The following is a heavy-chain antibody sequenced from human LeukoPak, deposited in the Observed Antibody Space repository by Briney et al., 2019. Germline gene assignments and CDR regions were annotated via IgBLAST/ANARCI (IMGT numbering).Heavy chain of an antibody. D-gene: IGHD6-6*01. CDR3: AKDLRAYSTSSADY. Sequence: GGPLRLSCAASGFSFSSCGMHWVRQAPGKGLEWVAFIRFDGSNEYYADSVKGRFTISRDNSKNTVYLQMNTLRAEDTAVYYCAKDLRAYSTSSADYWGLGTLVTVSS. CDR1: GFSFSSCG. J-gene: IGHJ4*02. V-gene: IGHV3-30*02. CDR2: IRFDGSNE.